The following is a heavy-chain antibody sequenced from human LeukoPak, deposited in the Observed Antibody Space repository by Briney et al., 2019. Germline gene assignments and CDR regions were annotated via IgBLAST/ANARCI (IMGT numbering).Heavy chain of an antibody. J-gene: IGHJ4*02. CDR1: GGSISSSSYS. CDR2: IYYSGST. Sequence: SETLSLTCTVSGGSISSSSYSWGWIRQPPGKGLEWIGSIYYSGSTYYNPSLKSRVTISVDTSKNQFSLKLSSVTAADTAVYYCARLAPLIAAAGTEIDYWGQGTLVTVSS. V-gene: IGHV4-39*01. D-gene: IGHD6-13*01. CDR3: ARLAPLIAAAGTEIDY.